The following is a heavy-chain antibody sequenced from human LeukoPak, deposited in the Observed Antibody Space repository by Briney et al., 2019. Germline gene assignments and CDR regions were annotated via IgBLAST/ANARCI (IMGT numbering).Heavy chain of an antibody. J-gene: IGHJ4*02. CDR2: IIPILGIA. CDR1: GGTFSSYA. Sequence: SVKVSCKASGGTFSSYAISWVRQAPGQGLEWMGRIIPILGIANYAQKFQGRVTITADKSTSTAYMELSSLRSEDTAVYYCARAYDSSGFDYWSQGTLVTVSS. CDR3: ARAYDSSGFDY. D-gene: IGHD3-22*01. V-gene: IGHV1-69*04.